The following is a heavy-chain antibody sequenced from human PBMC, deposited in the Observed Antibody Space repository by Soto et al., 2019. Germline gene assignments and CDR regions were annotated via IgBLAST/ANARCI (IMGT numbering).Heavy chain of an antibody. J-gene: IGHJ4*02. D-gene: IGHD1-26*01. Sequence: QVQLVQSGAEGREPGASWKVSGKASGYSFTSLDINWVRQTAGQGLEWMGWMQPSTGRTGYAQKFQGRVTMTRDTSINTACMELTTLTSDDTAFYYCARGVSAGVDYWGQGTLVTVSS. CDR1: GYSFTSLD. CDR2: MQPSTGRT. CDR3: ARGVSAGVDY. V-gene: IGHV1-8*01.